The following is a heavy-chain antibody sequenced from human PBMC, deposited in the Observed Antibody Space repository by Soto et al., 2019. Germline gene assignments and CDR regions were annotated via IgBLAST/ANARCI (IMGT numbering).Heavy chain of an antibody. Sequence: SETLSLTCTLSVGSISSSSYYWGWIRQPPGKGLEWIGSIYYSGSTYYNPSLKSRVTISVDTSKNQFSLKLSSVTAADTAVYYCARRGLNYDFWSGYERPFDYWGQGTLVTVSS. V-gene: IGHV4-39*01. CDR3: ARRGLNYDFWSGYERPFDY. CDR1: VGSISSSSYY. CDR2: IYYSGST. J-gene: IGHJ4*02. D-gene: IGHD3-3*01.